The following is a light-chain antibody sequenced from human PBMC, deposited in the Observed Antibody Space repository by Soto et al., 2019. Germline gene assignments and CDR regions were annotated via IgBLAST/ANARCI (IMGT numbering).Light chain of an antibody. CDR3: QKYNSAPLT. Sequence: DIQMTQSPSSLSASVGDRVTITCRAGPGIINYLAWYQQKPGKVPKLLIYAASTLQSGVPSRFSGSGSGTEFTLTISSLQPEDVATYYCQKYNSAPLTFGQGTRLEIK. CDR1: PGIINY. V-gene: IGKV1-27*01. J-gene: IGKJ5*01. CDR2: AAS.